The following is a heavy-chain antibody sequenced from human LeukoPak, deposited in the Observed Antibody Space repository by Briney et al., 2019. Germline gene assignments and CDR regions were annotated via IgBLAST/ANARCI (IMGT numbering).Heavy chain of an antibody. D-gene: IGHD1-26*01. CDR2: ISGSSSTI. V-gene: IGHV3-48*01. J-gene: IGHJ6*03. Sequence: AGGSLRLSCAASGFTFSSYGMNWVRQAPGKGLEWVSYISGSSSTIYYADSVKGRFTISRDNAKNSLYLQMNSLRAEDTAVYYCARAGGIAAYFYYYMDVWGKGTTVTVSS. CDR1: GFTFSSYG. CDR3: ARAGGIAAYFYYYMDV.